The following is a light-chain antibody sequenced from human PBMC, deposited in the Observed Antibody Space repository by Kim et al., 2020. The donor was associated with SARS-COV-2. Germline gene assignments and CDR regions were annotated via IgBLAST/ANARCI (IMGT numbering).Light chain of an antibody. CDR2: RAS. Sequence: ASVGDRIPVTCRASQSINNWLAWYQQKPGTAPRLLVHRASSLQNGVPSRFSASGSGTDFTLTISTLQPDDFATYYCQQYSTSPWTFGQGTKVDIK. V-gene: IGKV1-5*03. J-gene: IGKJ1*01. CDR3: QQYSTSPWT. CDR1: QSINNW.